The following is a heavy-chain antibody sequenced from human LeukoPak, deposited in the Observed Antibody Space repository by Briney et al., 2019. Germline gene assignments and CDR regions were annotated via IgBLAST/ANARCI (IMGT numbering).Heavy chain of an antibody. V-gene: IGHV3-21*01. Sequence: GGSLRLSCAASGFSFSSFSMNWVRQAPGKGLEWVSSISSNSRHIYYADSLKGRFTISSDNAENSLYLQMNSLRAEDTAVYYCARYYGSGKYDSWGQGTLVTVSS. CDR3: ARYYGSGKYDS. CDR1: GFSFSSFS. CDR2: ISSNSRHI. D-gene: IGHD3-10*01. J-gene: IGHJ4*02.